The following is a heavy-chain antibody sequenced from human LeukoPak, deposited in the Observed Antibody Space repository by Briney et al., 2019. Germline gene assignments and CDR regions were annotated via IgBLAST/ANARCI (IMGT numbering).Heavy chain of an antibody. V-gene: IGHV5-51*01. Sequence: HGESLKISCKGSGYSFTSYWIGWVRQMPGKGLEWMGIIYPGDSDTRYSPSFQGQVTISADKSISTAYLQWSSLKASDTAMYYCASWYSSGWYYFDYWGQGTLVTVSS. CDR1: GYSFTSYW. CDR3: ASWYSSGWYYFDY. D-gene: IGHD6-19*01. J-gene: IGHJ4*02. CDR2: IYPGDSDT.